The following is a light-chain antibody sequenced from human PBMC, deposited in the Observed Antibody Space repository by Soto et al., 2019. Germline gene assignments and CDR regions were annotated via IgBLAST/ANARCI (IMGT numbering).Light chain of an antibody. Sequence: DIQMTQSPSSLSASVGDRVTITCQASQDISNYLHWYQQKPGKAPKLLIYDASNLETGVPSRFSGSGSGTDFPLTISSLQPEDIATYYCQQYDNLPLTFGGGTKVEIK. V-gene: IGKV1-33*01. CDR2: DAS. CDR3: QQYDNLPLT. J-gene: IGKJ4*01. CDR1: QDISNY.